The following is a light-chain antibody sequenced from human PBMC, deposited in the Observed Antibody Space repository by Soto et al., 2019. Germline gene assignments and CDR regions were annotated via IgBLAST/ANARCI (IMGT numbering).Light chain of an antibody. CDR3: SSYTSSGV. J-gene: IGLJ3*02. CDR1: TSDVGHNY. CDR2: EVS. V-gene: IGLV2-14*01. Sequence: QSVLTQPASVSGSPGQSITISCTGTTSDVGHNYVSWYQQHADKVPKLIIYEVSNRPSGVSTRFSGSKSGNTASLTISGLQAEDEADYYCSSYTSSGVFGGGTKVTVL.